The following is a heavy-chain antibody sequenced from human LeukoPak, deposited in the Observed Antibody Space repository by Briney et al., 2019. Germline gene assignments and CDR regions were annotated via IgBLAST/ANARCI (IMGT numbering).Heavy chain of an antibody. V-gene: IGHV1-46*01. Sequence: ASVKVSCKASGYTFTSYDINWVRQAPGQGLEWMGIINPSGGSTSYAQKFQGRVTMTRDTSTSTVYMELSSLKSEDTAVYYCASGYSYGFDYWGQGTLVTVSS. D-gene: IGHD5-18*01. CDR1: GYTFTSYD. CDR3: ASGYSYGFDY. CDR2: INPSGGST. J-gene: IGHJ4*02.